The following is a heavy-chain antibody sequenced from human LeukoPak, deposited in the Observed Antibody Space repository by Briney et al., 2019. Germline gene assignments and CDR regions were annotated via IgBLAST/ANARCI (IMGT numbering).Heavy chain of an antibody. CDR3: AYYDSSGYGFDY. Sequence: GASVKVSCKASGGTFSSYAISWGRQAPGQGLEWMGRIIPIFGIANYAQKFQGRVTTTADKSTSTAYMELSSLRSEDTAVYYCAYYDSSGYGFDYWGRGTLVTVSS. CDR2: IIPIFGIA. V-gene: IGHV1-69*04. J-gene: IGHJ4*02. CDR1: GGTFSSYA. D-gene: IGHD3-22*01.